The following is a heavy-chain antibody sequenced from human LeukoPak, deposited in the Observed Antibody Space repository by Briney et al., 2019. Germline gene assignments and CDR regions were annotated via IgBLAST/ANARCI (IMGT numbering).Heavy chain of an antibody. D-gene: IGHD1-1*01. CDR1: GFTFSDYH. CDR2: IGIDSGNT. V-gene: IGHV3-11*06. J-gene: IGHJ4*02. Sequence: GGSLRLSCAASGFTFSDYHMSWIRQAPGKGLEWISYIGIDSGNTKYADSVRGRFTISADKAKNSLYLQMNSLRVEDTAVYYCARDHNYAFDNWGQGTLVSVAS. CDR3: ARDHNYAFDN.